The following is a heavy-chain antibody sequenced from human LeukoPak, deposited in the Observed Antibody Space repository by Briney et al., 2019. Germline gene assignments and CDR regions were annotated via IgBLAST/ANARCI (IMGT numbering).Heavy chain of an antibody. V-gene: IGHV3-23*01. CDR1: GFSFTKYA. CDR3: AKGAYDFLEIAYFDY. J-gene: IGHJ4*02. CDR2: VIGSSGAT. D-gene: IGHD3-3*01. Sequence: GGSLRLSCAASGFSFTKYAMNWVRQAPGKGLEWVAVVIGSSGATDYADSVKGRFTISRDNSKNTLFLQMNCLRAEDTAIYYCAKGAYDFLEIAYFDYWGQGALVTVSS.